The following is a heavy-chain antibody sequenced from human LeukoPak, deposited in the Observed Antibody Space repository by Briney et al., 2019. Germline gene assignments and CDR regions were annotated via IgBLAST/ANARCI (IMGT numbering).Heavy chain of an antibody. CDR2: INRDGSEK. CDR3: AELGITMIGGV. V-gene: IGHV3-7*01. Sequence: GGSLRLSCAASGFTFSRFWMSWVRQAPGKGLEWVANINRDGSEKYYVDSVRGRFTISRDNAKNSLYLQMNSLRAEDTAVYYCAELGITMIGGVWGKGTTVTISS. J-gene: IGHJ6*04. CDR1: GFTFSRFW. D-gene: IGHD3-10*02.